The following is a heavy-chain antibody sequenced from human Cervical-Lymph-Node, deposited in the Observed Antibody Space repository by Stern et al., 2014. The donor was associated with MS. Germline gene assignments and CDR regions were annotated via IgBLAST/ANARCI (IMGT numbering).Heavy chain of an antibody. V-gene: IGHV4-31*03. CDR2: IYYTGST. J-gene: IGHJ4*02. Sequence: QLQLQESGPGLVKPSQTLSLTCTVSGGSISSGDNYWNWIRHRPGKGLDWLGYIYYTGSTYYSPSLWVRATMSLDTSKNQISLKLSAVTAADTAVYYCARSREHCSSTSCYAGILDYWGQGTLVTVSS. CDR1: GGSISSGDNY. CDR3: ARSREHCSSTSCYAGILDY. D-gene: IGHD2-2*01.